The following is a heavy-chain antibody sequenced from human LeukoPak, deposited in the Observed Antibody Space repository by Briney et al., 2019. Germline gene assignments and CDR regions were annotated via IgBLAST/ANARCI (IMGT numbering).Heavy chain of an antibody. CDR1: GFPFSTHW. Sequence: QPGGSLRLSCGTFGFPFSTHWMTWVRQAAGKGLEWVANINQDGSEKYHAASVKGRFTISRDNARNSLYLQMNSLTAEDTAVYYCSGGSHFDYWGRGSLVTVSS. CDR3: SGGSHFDY. V-gene: IGHV3-7*01. J-gene: IGHJ4*02. D-gene: IGHD1-26*01. CDR2: INQDGSEK.